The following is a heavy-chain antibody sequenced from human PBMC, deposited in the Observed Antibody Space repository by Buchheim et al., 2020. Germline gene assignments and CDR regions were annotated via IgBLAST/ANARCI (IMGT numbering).Heavy chain of an antibody. J-gene: IGHJ4*02. CDR2: ISYDGSNK. D-gene: IGHD3-3*01. Sequence: QVQLVESGGGVVQPGRSLRLSCAASGFTFSSYGMHWVRQAPGKGLEWVAVISYDGSNKYYADSVKGRFTISRDNSKKTLYLQMNSLRAEDTAVYYCAKDITIFGVAATFFDYWGQGTL. V-gene: IGHV3-30*18. CDR3: AKDITIFGVAATFFDY. CDR1: GFTFSSYG.